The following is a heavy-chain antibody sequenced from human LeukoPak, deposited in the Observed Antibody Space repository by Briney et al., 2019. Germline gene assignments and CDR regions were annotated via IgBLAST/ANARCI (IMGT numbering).Heavy chain of an antibody. Sequence: SSETLSLTCNVSGGSVGRGDYYWSWIRQPPGKGLEWIGYIYYSGSTYYNPSLKSRVTISVDTSKNQFSLRLSSVTAADTAVYYCARGKRMTTVVSLTVDCWGQGTLVTVSS. CDR2: IYYSGST. J-gene: IGHJ4*02. V-gene: IGHV4-30-4*08. CDR3: ARGKRMTTVVSLTVDC. CDR1: GGSVGRGDYY. D-gene: IGHD4-23*01.